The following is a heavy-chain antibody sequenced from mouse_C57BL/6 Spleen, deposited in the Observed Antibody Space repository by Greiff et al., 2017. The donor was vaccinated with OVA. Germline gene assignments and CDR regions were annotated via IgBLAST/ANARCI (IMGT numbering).Heavy chain of an antibody. J-gene: IGHJ4*01. Sequence: VQLQQPGAELVRPGSSVKLSCKASGYTFTSYWMDWVKQRPGQGLEWIGTIYPSDSETHYNQKFKDKATLTVDKSSSTAYMQLSSLTSEDSAVYFCARDPTGTDAMDYWGQGTSVTVSS. V-gene: IGHV1-61*01. CDR3: ARDPTGTDAMDY. CDR2: IYPSDSET. D-gene: IGHD4-1*01. CDR1: GYTFTSYW.